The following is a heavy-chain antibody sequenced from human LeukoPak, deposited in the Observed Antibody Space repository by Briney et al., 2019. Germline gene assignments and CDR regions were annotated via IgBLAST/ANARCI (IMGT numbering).Heavy chain of an antibody. V-gene: IGHV3-21*01. CDR1: GFTFSSYS. Sequence: GGSLRLSCAASGFTFSSYSMNCVRQAPGKGLEWVSSISSSSSYIYYADSVKGRFTISRDNAKNSLYLQMNSLRAEDTAVYYCARHSGNGYDDGDYWGQGTLVTVSS. J-gene: IGHJ4*02. CDR2: ISSSSSYI. CDR3: ARHSGNGYDDGDY. D-gene: IGHD5-12*01.